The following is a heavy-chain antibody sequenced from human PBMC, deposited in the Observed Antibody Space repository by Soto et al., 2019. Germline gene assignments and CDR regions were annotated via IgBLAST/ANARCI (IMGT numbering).Heavy chain of an antibody. J-gene: IGHJ6*02. V-gene: IGHV4-30-4*01. Sequence: SETLSLTCTVSGGSISSGDYYWSWIRQPPGKGLEWFLYIYYSGSTYYIPSLKSRVTISVDTSKNQFSLKLSSVTAADTAVYYCARALEVVPAAISILDQYGMDVWGQGTTVTVSS. CDR3: ARALEVVPAAISILDQYGMDV. D-gene: IGHD2-2*01. CDR1: GGSISSGDYY. CDR2: IYYSGST.